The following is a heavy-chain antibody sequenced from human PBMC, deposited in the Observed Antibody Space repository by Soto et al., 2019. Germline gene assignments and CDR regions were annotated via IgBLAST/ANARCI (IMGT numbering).Heavy chain of an antibody. CDR2: ISGSGGNT. CDR1: GFTFSNHA. V-gene: IGHV3-23*01. CDR3: AKGKADSVFGVDTLFDY. Sequence: GGSLRLSCAASGFTFSNHAMSGGRQAPGKGLEWVSLISGSGGNTNYADSVRGRFTISRDNSKKTVSLQMNSLRADDTAVYYCAKGKADSVFGVDTLFDYWGQGTLVTVSS. J-gene: IGHJ4*02. D-gene: IGHD3-3*01.